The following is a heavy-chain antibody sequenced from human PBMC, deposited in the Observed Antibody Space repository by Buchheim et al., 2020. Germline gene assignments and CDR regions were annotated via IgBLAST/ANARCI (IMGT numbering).Heavy chain of an antibody. V-gene: IGHV3-33*08. CDR2: IWYDGSNK. J-gene: IGHJ4*02. CDR1: GFMFSLYA. Sequence: QVQMVESGGGVVQPGRSLRLSCSASGFMFSLYAFHWVRQAPGKGLEWVAVIWYDGSNKYYADSVKGRFTISRDNSKNTLYLQMNSLRAEDTAVYYCISPSAHYWGQGTL. CDR3: ISPSAHY.